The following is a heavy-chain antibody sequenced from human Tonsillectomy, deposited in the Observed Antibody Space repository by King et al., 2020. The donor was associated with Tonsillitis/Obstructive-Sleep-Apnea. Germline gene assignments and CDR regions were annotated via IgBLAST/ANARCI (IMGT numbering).Heavy chain of an antibody. V-gene: IGHV3-11*01. CDR2: IGTSGSTI. Sequence: VQLVVSGRGLVKPGGSLRLSCAASGFTFSDYYMSWIRQAPGKGLEWVSYIGTSGSTIYYADSVKGRFTISRDNAKNSLYLQMNSLRAEDTAVYYCARDRKQWLVLDYWGQGTLVTVSS. D-gene: IGHD6-19*01. CDR3: ARDRKQWLVLDY. CDR1: GFTFSDYY. J-gene: IGHJ4*02.